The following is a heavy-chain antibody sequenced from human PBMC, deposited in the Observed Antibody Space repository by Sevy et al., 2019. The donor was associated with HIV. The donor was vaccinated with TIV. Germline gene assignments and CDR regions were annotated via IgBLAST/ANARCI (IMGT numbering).Heavy chain of an antibody. CDR1: GFTFSANW. Sequence: GGSLRHSCAASGFTFSANWLNWVRQAPGKGLEWVANIKGDGSDKHYVDSVEGRFTISRDNAKNLLYLQMNSLRVEDTAVYYCAHETFGRSESWGQGTLVTVSS. CDR2: IKGDGSDK. V-gene: IGHV3-7*01. J-gene: IGHJ4*02. D-gene: IGHD3-16*01. CDR3: AHETFGRSES.